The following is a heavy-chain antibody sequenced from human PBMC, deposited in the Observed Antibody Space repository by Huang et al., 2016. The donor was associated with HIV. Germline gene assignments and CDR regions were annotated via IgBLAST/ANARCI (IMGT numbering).Heavy chain of an antibody. J-gene: IGHJ6*03. CDR1: GGTFSCYG. V-gene: IGHV1-69*13. D-gene: IGHD3-10*01. CDR3: ARGVFDGVWSGDLLPHFYYMDV. CDR2: FFPVFLRT. Sequence: QVQLVQSGAEMKKPGSSVKVSCTAPGGTFSCYGISWVRQAPGQGLEWMVGFFPVFLRTDYAQKFQGRLTITADDSTSTAYMARSSLRSQDSAIYFCARGVFDGVWSGDLLPHFYYMDVWGKGTTVTVSS.